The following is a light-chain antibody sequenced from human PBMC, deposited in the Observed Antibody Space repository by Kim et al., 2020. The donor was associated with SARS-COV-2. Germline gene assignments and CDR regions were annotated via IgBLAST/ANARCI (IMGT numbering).Light chain of an antibody. CDR1: SSDIGDNKY. CDR2: EVS. Sequence: SALTQPPSASGSPGQSVTLSCTGTSSDIGDNKYVSWYQQHPGKAPKLMIYEVSKWPSGVPDRFSGSKSGNTASLTVSGLQAEDEADYYCSSYAGSSNWVLGGGTKGTV. V-gene: IGLV2-8*01. CDR3: SSYAGSSNWV. J-gene: IGLJ3*02.